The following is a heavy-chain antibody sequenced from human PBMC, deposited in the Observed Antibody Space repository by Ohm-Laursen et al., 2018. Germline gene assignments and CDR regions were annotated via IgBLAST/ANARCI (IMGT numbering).Heavy chain of an antibody. CDR3: ARGRNYYDSSGYYLNWFDP. J-gene: IGHJ5*02. CDR2: IYWDDDE. V-gene: IGHV2-5*02. Sequence: TQTLTLTYTFSGFSLSTSGVGVGWLRQPPGKALEWLALIYWDDDERYSPSLKSRLTITNDTSKSQVVLTMTNMDPVDTATYYCARGRNYYDSSGYYLNWFDPWGQGTLVTVSS. CDR1: GFSLSTSGVG. D-gene: IGHD3-22*01.